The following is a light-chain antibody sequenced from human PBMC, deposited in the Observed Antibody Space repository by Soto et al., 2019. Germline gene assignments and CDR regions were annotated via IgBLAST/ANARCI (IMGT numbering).Light chain of an antibody. J-gene: IGLJ2*01. V-gene: IGLV7-46*01. CDR2: DTV. CDR3: MLSFNAAGF. Sequence: QAVVTQEPSLTVSPGGTVTLTCGSTTGAVTSGHYPYWFQQKPGQAPKTLIYDTVNRESWTPARFSGSLLEGKAALTLSGAQPEDEAEYYCMLSFNAAGFFGGGTKLTVL. CDR1: TGAVTSGHY.